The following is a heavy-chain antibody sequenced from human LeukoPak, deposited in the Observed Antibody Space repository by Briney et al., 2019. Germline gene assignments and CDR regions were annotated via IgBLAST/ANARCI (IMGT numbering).Heavy chain of an antibody. V-gene: IGHV3-13*01. D-gene: IGHD1-7*01. CDR3: ARGRTYSYYMDV. Sequence: GGSLRLSCAASGFTFSSYDMHWLRHATGQGLEWVSAIGTAGDTYYPGSVKGRFTISRENAKNSLYLQMNSLRAGDTAVYYCARGRTYSYYMDVWGKGTTVTISS. CDR1: GFTFSSYD. CDR2: IGTAGDT. J-gene: IGHJ6*03.